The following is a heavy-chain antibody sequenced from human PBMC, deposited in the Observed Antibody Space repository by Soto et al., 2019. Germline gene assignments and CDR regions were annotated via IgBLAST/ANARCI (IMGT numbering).Heavy chain of an antibody. D-gene: IGHD3-10*01. CDR3: ASGGLLWFGELSYYYYGMDV. Sequence: PWETLSLTCTVSGGSISSGGYYWSWIRQHPGKGLEWIGYIYNSGSTYYNPSLKSRVTISVDTSKNQFSLKLSSVTAADTAVYYCASGGLLWFGELSYYYYGMDVWGQGTTVTVSS. J-gene: IGHJ6*02. V-gene: IGHV4-31*03. CDR2: IYNSGST. CDR1: GGSISSGGYY.